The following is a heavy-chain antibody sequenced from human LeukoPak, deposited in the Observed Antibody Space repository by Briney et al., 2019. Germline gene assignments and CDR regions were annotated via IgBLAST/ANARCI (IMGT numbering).Heavy chain of an antibody. V-gene: IGHV3-53*01. D-gene: IGHD6-19*01. Sequence: GGSLRLSCAASGFTVSSNFMSWVRQAPGKGLEWISVLYSGGNTYYADCGKGRFTIARDNSEYTLFLQMNSLRAEDTAVYDCARGISSSGWLDYWGQGTLVTVSS. CDR1: GFTVSSNF. J-gene: IGHJ4*02. CDR3: ARGISSSGWLDY. CDR2: LYSGGNT.